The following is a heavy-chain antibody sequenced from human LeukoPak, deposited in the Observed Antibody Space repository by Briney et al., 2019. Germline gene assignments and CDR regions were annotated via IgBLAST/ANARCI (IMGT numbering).Heavy chain of an antibody. D-gene: IGHD6-19*01. V-gene: IGHV3-74*01. J-gene: IGHJ4*02. CDR3: VRDRAVAGTEDFFFDY. CDR2: INGDGRTT. Sequence: PGGSLRLSCAASGFTFSSYWMHWVRQVPGKGLVWVSRINGDGRTTTYADSVKGRFIISRDNAKNTVYLQMNSLRAEDTAVYYRVRDRAVAGTEDFFFDYWGQGTLVTVSS. CDR1: GFTFSSYW.